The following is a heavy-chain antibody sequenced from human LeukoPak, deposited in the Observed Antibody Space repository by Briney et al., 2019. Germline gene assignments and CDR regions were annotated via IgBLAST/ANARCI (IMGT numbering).Heavy chain of an antibody. J-gene: IGHJ6*03. V-gene: IGHV3-11*04. CDR3: ASNVVVVAARPHYYMDV. CDR1: GFTFNDYY. Sequence: GGSLRLSCAASGFTFNDYYMSWIRQAPGKGLEWVSHISSSGSSIYYADSVKGRFTISRDNAKNSLYLQMNSLRAEDTAVYYCASNVVVVAARPHYYMDVWGKGTTVTVSS. CDR2: ISSSGSSI. D-gene: IGHD2-15*01.